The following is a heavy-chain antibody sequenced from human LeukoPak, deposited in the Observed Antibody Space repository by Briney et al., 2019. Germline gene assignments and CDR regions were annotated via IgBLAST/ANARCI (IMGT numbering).Heavy chain of an antibody. CDR2: GISGDYT. CDR3: ARGGGGNSDFLTTYTGASLSFDY. J-gene: IGHJ4*02. Sequence: GGSLRLSCAASEFSVGSNYMTWVRQAPGKGLQWVSSLGISGDYTWYAGSVKGRFTISRDSSKNTLYLQMNSLGAEDTAVYYCARGGGGNSDFLTTYTGASLSFDYWGQGALVTVSS. CDR1: EFSVGSNY. D-gene: IGHD3-9*01. V-gene: IGHV3-53*01.